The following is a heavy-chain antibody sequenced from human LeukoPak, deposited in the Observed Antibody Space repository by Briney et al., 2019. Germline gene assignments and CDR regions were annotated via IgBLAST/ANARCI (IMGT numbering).Heavy chain of an antibody. J-gene: IGHJ4*02. V-gene: IGHV1-18*01. CDR1: GYTFTSYG. Sequence: GASVKVSCKASGYTFTSYGISWVRRAPGQGLEWMGWISAYNGNTNYAQKLQGRVTMTTDTSTSTAYMELRSLRSDDTAVYYCAVTNYDSSGYYRQSTYYFDYWGQGTLVTVSS. CDR2: ISAYNGNT. CDR3: AVTNYDSSGYYRQSTYYFDY. D-gene: IGHD3-22*01.